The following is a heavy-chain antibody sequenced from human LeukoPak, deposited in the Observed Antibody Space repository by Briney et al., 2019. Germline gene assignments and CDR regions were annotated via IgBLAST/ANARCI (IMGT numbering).Heavy chain of an antibody. CDR3: ARNFDMKGFDP. J-gene: IGHJ5*02. V-gene: IGHV1-2*02. CDR1: GYTFDENH. D-gene: IGHD3-9*01. CDR2: INPKSGAT. Sequence: ASVKVSCKASGYTFDENHIHWVRQAPGQGPEWMGWINPKSGATDSAQQFQGRLTMTRDTSITTVYMDLTRLTSDDTAVYYCARNFDMKGFDPWGQGTLVTVSS.